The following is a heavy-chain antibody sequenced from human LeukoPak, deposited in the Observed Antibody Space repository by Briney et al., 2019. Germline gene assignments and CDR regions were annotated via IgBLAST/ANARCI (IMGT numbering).Heavy chain of an antibody. D-gene: IGHD3-22*01. CDR1: GYSFTSYW. J-gene: IGHJ3*02. CDR2: IYPGDSDT. Sequence: GESMKISCKGSGYSFTSYWIGWVRPMPGKGLEWMGIIYPGDSDTRYSPSFQGQVTISADKSISTAYLQWSSLKASDTAMYYCARDRGYDSSGYYYVYDAFDIWGQGTMVTVSS. CDR3: ARDRGYDSSGYYYVYDAFDI. V-gene: IGHV5-51*01.